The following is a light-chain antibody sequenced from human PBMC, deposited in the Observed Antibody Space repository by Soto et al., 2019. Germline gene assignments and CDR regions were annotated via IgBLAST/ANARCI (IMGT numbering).Light chain of an antibody. V-gene: IGLV2-11*01. Sequence: QSALTQPHSVSGSPGQSVTISCTASSSDVVHYNYVCWHQQHPGKAPKLIIYDVRKRPSGVPDRFSGSKSGYTASLTISGLQAEDEGDYYCCSYEGGSVLFGGGTKVTVL. CDR3: CSYEGGSVL. CDR1: SSDVVHYNY. CDR2: DVR. J-gene: IGLJ2*01.